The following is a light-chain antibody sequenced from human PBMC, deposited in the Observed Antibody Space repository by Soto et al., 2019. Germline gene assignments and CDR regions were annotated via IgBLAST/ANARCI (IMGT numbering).Light chain of an antibody. CDR3: QQSFSTPVT. CDR2: SAS. CDR1: QSIASY. Sequence: DIQMTQSPSSLSASVGNRVTITCRASQSIASYLNWYQQKPGKAPNLLIYSASSLQSGVPSRFSGSGSGKDFTLTISSLQPEDFATYYCQQSFSTPVTFGQGTKLEIK. J-gene: IGKJ2*01. V-gene: IGKV1-39*01.